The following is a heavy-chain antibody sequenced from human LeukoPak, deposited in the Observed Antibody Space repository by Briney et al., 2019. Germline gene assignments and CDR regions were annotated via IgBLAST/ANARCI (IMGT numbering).Heavy chain of an antibody. D-gene: IGHD6-13*01. J-gene: IGHJ6*02. CDR1: GFTFSSYE. V-gene: IGHV3-48*03. CDR2: ISSSGSTI. CDR3: ASNTYSSSWYSLYYYYGMDV. Sequence: GGSLRLSCAASGFTFSSYEMNWVRQAPGKGLEWVSYISSSGSTIYYADSVKGRFTISRDNAKNSLYLQMNSLRAEDTAVYYCASNTYSSSWYSLYYYYGMDVWGQGTTVTVSS.